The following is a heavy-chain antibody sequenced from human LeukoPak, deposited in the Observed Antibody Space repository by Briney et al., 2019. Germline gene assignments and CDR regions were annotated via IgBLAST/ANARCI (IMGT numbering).Heavy chain of an antibody. Sequence: PGGSLRLSCAASGFTFSSYEMNWVRQAPGRGLEGVSYISSSGSTIYYADSVKGRFTISRDNAKNSLYLQMNSLRAEDTAVYYCARDLLLQVDTAMASGDYWGQGTLVTVSS. CDR3: ARDLLLQVDTAMASGDY. D-gene: IGHD5-18*01. CDR2: ISSSGSTI. J-gene: IGHJ4*02. V-gene: IGHV3-48*03. CDR1: GFTFSSYE.